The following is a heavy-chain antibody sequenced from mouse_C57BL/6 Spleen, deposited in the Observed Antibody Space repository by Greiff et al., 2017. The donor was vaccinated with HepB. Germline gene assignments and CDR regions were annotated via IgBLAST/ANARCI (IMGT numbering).Heavy chain of an antibody. CDR1: GYTFTSYW. D-gene: IGHD1-1*01. CDR3: ARSSDYYGSSYYAMDY. V-gene: IGHV1-64*01. Sequence: QVQLQQPGAELVKPGASVKLSCKASGYTFTSYWMHWVKQRPGQGLEWIGMIHPNSGSTNYNEKFKSKATLPVDKSSSTAYMQLSSLTSEDSAVYYCARSSDYYGSSYYAMDYWGQGTSVTVSS. CDR2: IHPNSGST. J-gene: IGHJ4*01.